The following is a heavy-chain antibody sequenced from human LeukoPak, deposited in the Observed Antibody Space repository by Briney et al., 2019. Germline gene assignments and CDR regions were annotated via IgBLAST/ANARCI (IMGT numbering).Heavy chain of an antibody. CDR2: ISGSGGST. Sequence: GGSLRLSCAASGFTFSSYAMSWVRQAPGKGLEWVSAISGSGGSTYYADSVKGRFTISRDISKNTLYLQMNSLRAEDTAVYYCAKDAPVNIVVVPAANSWGQGTLVTVSS. J-gene: IGHJ4*02. CDR1: GFTFSSYA. V-gene: IGHV3-23*01. CDR3: AKDAPVNIVVVPAANS. D-gene: IGHD2-2*01.